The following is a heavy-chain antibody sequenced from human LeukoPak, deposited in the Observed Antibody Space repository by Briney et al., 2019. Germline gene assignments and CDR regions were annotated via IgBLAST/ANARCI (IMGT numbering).Heavy chain of an antibody. J-gene: IGHJ4*02. CDR3: ARMNYDSIGY. D-gene: IGHD3-22*01. V-gene: IGHV4-61*02. CDR2: IYTSGST. CDR1: GGSISSGSYY. Sequence: PSETLSLTCTVSGGSISSGSYYWSWIRQPAGKGLEWIGRIYTSGSTNYNPSLKSRVTISVDTSKNQFSLKLSSATAADTAVYYCARMNYDSIGYWGQGTLVTVSS.